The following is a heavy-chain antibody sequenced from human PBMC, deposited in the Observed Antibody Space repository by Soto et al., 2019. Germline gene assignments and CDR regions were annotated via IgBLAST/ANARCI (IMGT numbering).Heavy chain of an antibody. CDR2: INHSGST. Sequence: SETLSLTCAVYGGSFSGYYWSWIRQPPGKGLEWIGEINHSGSTNYNPSLKSRVTISVDTSKNQFSLKLSSVTAADTAVYYCARGVGASHYYFDYWGQGTLVTVSS. CDR3: ARGVGASHYYFDY. CDR1: GGSFSGYY. D-gene: IGHD1-26*01. J-gene: IGHJ4*02. V-gene: IGHV4-34*01.